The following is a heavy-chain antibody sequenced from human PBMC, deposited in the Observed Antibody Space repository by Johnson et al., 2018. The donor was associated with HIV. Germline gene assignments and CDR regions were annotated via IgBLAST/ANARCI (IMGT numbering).Heavy chain of an antibody. V-gene: IGHV3-30*02. CDR2: IRYDGDIT. J-gene: IGHJ3*01. CDR3: ARDLYDDTGGYRGALDL. D-gene: IGHD3-22*01. CDR1: GFTFSNYG. Sequence: QVQLVESGGGVVQPGGSLRLSCAASGFTFSNYGMHWVRQAPGKGLEWVAFIRYDGDITYYVDSVKGRFTISRDNSKNTLYLQMNSLRADDTAVYYCARDLYDDTGGYRGALDLWGQGTMVTVSS.